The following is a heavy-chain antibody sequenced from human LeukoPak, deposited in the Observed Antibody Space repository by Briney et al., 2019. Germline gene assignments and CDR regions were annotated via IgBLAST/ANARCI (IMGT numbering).Heavy chain of an antibody. V-gene: IGHV4-61*02. CDR1: GGSISSGSYY. D-gene: IGHD3-16*02. J-gene: IGHJ4*02. CDR3: ARDGGRGRYVWGSYRSYYFDY. CDR2: IYTSGST. Sequence: PSQTLSLTCTVSGGSISSGSYYWSWIRQPAGKGLEWIGRIYTSGSTNYNPSLKSRVTISVDTSKNQFSLKLSSVTAADTAVYYCARDGGRGRYVWGSYRSYYFDYWGQGTLVTVSS.